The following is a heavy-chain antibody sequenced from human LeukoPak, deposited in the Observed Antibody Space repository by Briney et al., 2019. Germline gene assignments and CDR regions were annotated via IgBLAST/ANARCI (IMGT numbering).Heavy chain of an antibody. J-gene: IGHJ3*02. D-gene: IGHD6-13*01. CDR2: IYPGDSDT. CDR3: ARHVAPGGTGKHAYNM. Sequence: KSGESLKISCEGSGYTFTKYWIGWVRQMPGKGLEWMGIIYPGDSDTRYSPSFQGQVTISADKSITTAYLQWSSLKASDTAMYFCARHVAPGGTGKHAYNMWGQGTLVTVSS. CDR1: GYTFTKYW. V-gene: IGHV5-51*01.